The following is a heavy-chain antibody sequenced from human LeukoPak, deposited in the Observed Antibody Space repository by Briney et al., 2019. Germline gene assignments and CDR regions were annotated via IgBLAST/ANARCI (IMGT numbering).Heavy chain of an antibody. CDR1: GGSFSGYY. V-gene: IGHV4-34*01. D-gene: IGHD3-22*01. J-gene: IGHJ4*02. CDR2: INHSGST. CDR3: ARFYYDRTL. Sequence: SETLSLTCAVYGGSFSGYYWSWTRQPPGKGLEWIGEINHSGSTNYNPSLKSRVTISVDTSKNQFSLKLSSVTAADTAVYYCARFYYDRTLWGQGTLVTVSS.